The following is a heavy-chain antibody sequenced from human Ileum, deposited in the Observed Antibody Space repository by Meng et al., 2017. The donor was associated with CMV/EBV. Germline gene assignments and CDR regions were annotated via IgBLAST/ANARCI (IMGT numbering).Heavy chain of an antibody. D-gene: IGHD3-16*01. CDR3: ARDLGGGSGY. CDR2: IDTGGSRT. J-gene: IGHJ4*02. Sequence: SCAAAGFTFSGYWVHWVRQVPGKGLVWVASIDTGGSRTDYADSAKGRFTIYRDNVKNTLYLQMNSLRAEDTAVYYCARDLGGGSGYWGQGTLVTVSS. CDR1: GFTFSGYW. V-gene: IGHV3-74*01.